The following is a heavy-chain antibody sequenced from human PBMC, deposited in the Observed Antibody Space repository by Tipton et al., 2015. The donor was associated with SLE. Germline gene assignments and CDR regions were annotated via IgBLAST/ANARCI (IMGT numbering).Heavy chain of an antibody. CDR1: GGSISTGSYY. V-gene: IGHV4-61*09. Sequence: TLSLTCTVSGGSISTGSYYWSWSRQPAWKGLEWVGHVYTTGSIKDNPSLKSRVTISVDTSRNQFSLNLRSVAAADTAVYYCARASGTYTNIDALDIWGQGTMVTVSS. D-gene: IGHD3-16*01. CDR3: ARASGTYTNIDALDI. CDR2: VYTTGSI. J-gene: IGHJ3*02.